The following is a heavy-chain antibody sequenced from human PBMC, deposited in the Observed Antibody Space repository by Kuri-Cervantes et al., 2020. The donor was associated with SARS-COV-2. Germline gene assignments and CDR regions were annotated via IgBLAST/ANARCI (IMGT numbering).Heavy chain of an antibody. CDR1: GDSVDSSTKY. V-gene: IGHV4-61*01. J-gene: IGHJ4*02. CDR3: ATHYDFWSAFDY. D-gene: IGHD3-3*01. CDR2: VSYSGTT. Sequence: GSLRLSCTVSGDSVDSSTKYWTWLRQPPGKELEWVGYVSYSGTTNYNPSLKSRVTMSLDASNNQFSLKLSSVTAADTAVYYCATHYDFWSAFDYWGQGTLVTVSS.